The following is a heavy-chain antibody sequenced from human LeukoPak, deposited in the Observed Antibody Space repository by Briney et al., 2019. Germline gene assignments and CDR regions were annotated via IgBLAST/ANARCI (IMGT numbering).Heavy chain of an antibody. CDR1: GFIASNIY. D-gene: IGHD6-19*01. Sequence: PGGSLRLSCAASGFIASNIYMSWGRQAPGEGLEWLSVIYHGGSTYYAGSVKGRFTISRDNSKNMLFLQMNSLRTEDTAVYYCVASTYSQRNYFDVWGHGTLVTVSS. CDR3: VASTYSQRNYFDV. CDR2: IYHGGST. J-gene: IGHJ4*01. V-gene: IGHV3-53*01.